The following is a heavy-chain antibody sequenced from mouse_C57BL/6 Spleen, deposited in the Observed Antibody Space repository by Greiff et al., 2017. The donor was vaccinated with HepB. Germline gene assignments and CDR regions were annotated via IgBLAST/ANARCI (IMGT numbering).Heavy chain of an antibody. CDR3: ARAMGSWFAY. CDR2: IHPNSGST. CDR1: GYTFTSYW. Sequence: VQLQQPGAELVKPGASVKLSFKASGYTFTSYWMHWVKQRPGQGLEWIGMIHPNSGSTNYNEKFKSKATLTVDKSSSTAYMQLSSLTSEDSAVYYCARAMGSWFAYWGQGTLVTVSA. V-gene: IGHV1-64*01. J-gene: IGHJ3*01. D-gene: IGHD2-3*01.